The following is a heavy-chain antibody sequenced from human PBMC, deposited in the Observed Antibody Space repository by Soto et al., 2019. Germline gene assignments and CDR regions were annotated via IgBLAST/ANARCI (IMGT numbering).Heavy chain of an antibody. D-gene: IGHD4-4*01. Sequence: GGSLRLSCAASGLTFSSYGMHWVRQAPGKGLEWVTVISYDGSNKYYADSVKGRFTISRDNSKNTLYLQMDSLRAEDTALYYCAKALSINSIPYYYYGMDVWGQGTTVTVSS. CDR1: GLTFSSYG. CDR2: ISYDGSNK. J-gene: IGHJ6*02. V-gene: IGHV3-30*18. CDR3: AKALSINSIPYYYYGMDV.